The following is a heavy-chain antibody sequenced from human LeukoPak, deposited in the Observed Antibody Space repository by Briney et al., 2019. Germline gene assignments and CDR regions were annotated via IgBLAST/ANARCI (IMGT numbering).Heavy chain of an antibody. CDR2: ISYDGSNK. CDR3: ARGGYHAYYLDY. V-gene: IGHV3-30*03. CDR1: GFTFSSYG. Sequence: GRSLRLSCAASGFTFSSYGMHWVRQAPGKGLEWVAVISYDGSNKYYADSMKGRFTISRDNSKNTLYLQMNSLRAEDTAVYYCARGGYHAYYLDYWGQGSLVTVSS. J-gene: IGHJ4*02. D-gene: IGHD5-18*01.